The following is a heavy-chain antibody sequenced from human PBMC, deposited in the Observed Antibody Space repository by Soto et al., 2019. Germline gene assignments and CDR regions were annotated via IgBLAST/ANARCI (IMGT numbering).Heavy chain of an antibody. Sequence: PSETLSLTCTVSGGSISSGGYYWSWIRQHPGKGLEWIGYIYYSGSTYYNPSLKSRVTISVDTSKNQFSLKLSSVTAADTAVYYCARSPMVRGVIAPFDYWGQGTLVTVSS. CDR3: ARSPMVRGVIAPFDY. J-gene: IGHJ4*02. V-gene: IGHV4-31*03. CDR2: IYYSGST. CDR1: GGSISSGGYY. D-gene: IGHD3-10*01.